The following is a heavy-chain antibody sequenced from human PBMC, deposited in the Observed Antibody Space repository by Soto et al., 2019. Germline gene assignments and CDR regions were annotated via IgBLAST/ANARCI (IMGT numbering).Heavy chain of an antibody. Sequence: PGGSLRLSCAASGFTFSSYGMHWVRQAPGKGLEWVAVISYDGSNKYYADSVKGRFTISRDNSKNTLYLQMNSLRAEDTAVYYCAKDRSDSSGWYEYYFDYWGQGTLVTVSS. CDR2: ISYDGSNK. D-gene: IGHD6-19*01. J-gene: IGHJ4*02. CDR3: AKDRSDSSGWYEYYFDY. V-gene: IGHV3-30*18. CDR1: GFTFSSYG.